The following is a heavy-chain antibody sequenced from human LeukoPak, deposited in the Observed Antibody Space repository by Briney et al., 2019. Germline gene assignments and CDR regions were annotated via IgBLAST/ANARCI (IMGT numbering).Heavy chain of an antibody. J-gene: IGHJ4*02. Sequence: GGSLTLSCAASGFTFSDYAMSWVRQAPGKGLEWVSTASYYVGKQYHADSVRGRFTVSRDNSRNTVSLQMSSLRVEDTGIYYCARAGIGADGAGFLCEYWGQGTLVTVSS. CDR3: ARAGIGADGAGFLCEY. D-gene: IGHD1-1*01. CDR2: ASYYVGKQ. V-gene: IGHV3-23*01. CDR1: GFTFSDYA.